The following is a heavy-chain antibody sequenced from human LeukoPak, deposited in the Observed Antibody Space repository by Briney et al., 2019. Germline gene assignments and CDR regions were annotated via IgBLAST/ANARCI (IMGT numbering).Heavy chain of an antibody. V-gene: IGHV3-30*02. CDR3: STITVASHFDY. CDR2: IRYDGNNK. CDR1: GCSFSSYY. J-gene: IGHJ4*02. D-gene: IGHD6-19*01. Sequence: GGSLRLSCAVSGCSFSSYYLCWVRQAPGKGLEWVAFIRYDGNNKYYADSVKGRFTISTVNSESTLYLRLNSRRAEETAVYYGSTITVASHFDYWGPGTLVTVSS.